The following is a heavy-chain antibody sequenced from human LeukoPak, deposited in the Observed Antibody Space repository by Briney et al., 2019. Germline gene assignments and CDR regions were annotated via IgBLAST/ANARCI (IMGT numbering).Heavy chain of an antibody. Sequence: ASVKVSCKASGYTFSGSYMHWVRQAPGQGPEWMGWINPNSATNYAKRFQDRVTMTRDTSTSTVYMELSSLRSEDTAVYYCARAGLYYCSGGSCYSDNWFDPWGQGTLVTVSS. V-gene: IGHV1-2*02. J-gene: IGHJ5*02. CDR2: INPNSAT. CDR1: GYTFSGSY. D-gene: IGHD2-15*01. CDR3: ARAGLYYCSGGSCYSDNWFDP.